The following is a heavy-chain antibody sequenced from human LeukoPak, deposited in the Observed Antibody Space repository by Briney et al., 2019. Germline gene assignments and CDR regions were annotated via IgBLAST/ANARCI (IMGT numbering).Heavy chain of an antibody. CDR2: IYYSGST. D-gene: IGHD2-2*01. CDR1: GGSMSSGGYY. CDR3: ARDRSQYQLGFDP. Sequence: SETLSLTCTVTGGSMSSGGYYWSWIRQHPGKGLEWIGYIYYSGSTYYNPSLKSRVTISVDTSKNQFSLKLSSVTAADTAVHYCARDRSQYQLGFDPWGQGTLVTVSS. J-gene: IGHJ5*02. V-gene: IGHV4-31*03.